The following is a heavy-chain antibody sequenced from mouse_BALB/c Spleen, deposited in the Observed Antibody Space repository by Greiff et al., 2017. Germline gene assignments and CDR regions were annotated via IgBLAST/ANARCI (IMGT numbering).Heavy chain of an antibody. J-gene: IGHJ2*01. Sequence: EVQGVESGGGLVKPGGSLKLSCAASGFTFSSYAMSWVRQTPEKRLEWVASISSGGSTYYPDSVKGRFTISRDNARNILYLQMSSLRSEDTAMYYCARMITTFYYFDYWGQGTTLTVSS. V-gene: IGHV5-6-5*01. CDR3: ARMITTFYYFDY. CDR1: GFTFSSYA. D-gene: IGHD2-4*01. CDR2: ISSGGST.